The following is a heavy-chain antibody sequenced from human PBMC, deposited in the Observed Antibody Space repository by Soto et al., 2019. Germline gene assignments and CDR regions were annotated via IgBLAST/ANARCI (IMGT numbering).Heavy chain of an antibody. CDR3: ARLRGGVAAPDY. CDR1: GGSISSYY. CDR2: IYYSGST. D-gene: IGHD3-16*01. V-gene: IGHV4-59*08. Sequence: PSETLSLTCTVSGGSISSYYWSWLRQPPGKGLEWIGYIYYSGSTNYNPSLKSRVTISVDTSKNQFPLKLSSVTAADTAVYYCARLRGGVAAPDYWGQGTLVTVSS. J-gene: IGHJ4*02.